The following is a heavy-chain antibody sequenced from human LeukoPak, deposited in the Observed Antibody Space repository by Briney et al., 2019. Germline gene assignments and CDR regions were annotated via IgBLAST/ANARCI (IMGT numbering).Heavy chain of an antibody. V-gene: IGHV3-53*01. D-gene: IGHD2-2*01. CDR1: GFTVSSNY. J-gene: IGHJ6*03. CDR2: IYSGGST. CDR3: ARGALGYCSSTSRCYYYYMDV. Sequence: GGSLRLSCAASGFTVSSNYMSWVRQAPGKGLEWVSVIYSGGSTYYADSVKGRFTISRDNSKNTLYLQMNSLRAEDTAVYYCARGALGYCSSTSRCYYYYMDVWGKGTTVTISS.